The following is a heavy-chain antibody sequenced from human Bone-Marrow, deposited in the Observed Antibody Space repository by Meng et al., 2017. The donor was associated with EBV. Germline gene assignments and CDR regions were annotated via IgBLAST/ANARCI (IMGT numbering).Heavy chain of an antibody. Sequence: VGLWESGGGLVMPGGSFRLSCAASGFTCRKAWMSWVRQAPGKGLEWVGRVKSQADGGTTDYTAAVRGRFTISRDDSRNMLYLQINSLQIEDSALYYCATESTTFEYWGLGTLVTVSS. V-gene: IGHV3-15*01. CDR1: GFTCRKAW. CDR3: ATESTTFEY. D-gene: IGHD1-1*01. J-gene: IGHJ4*02. CDR2: VKSQADGGTT.